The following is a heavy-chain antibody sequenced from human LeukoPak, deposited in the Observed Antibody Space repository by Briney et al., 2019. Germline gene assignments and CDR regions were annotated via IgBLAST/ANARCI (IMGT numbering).Heavy chain of an antibody. CDR2: IIPIFGTA. Sequence: SVKVSCKASGGTFSSYAISWVRQAPGQGLEWMGRIIPIFGTANYAQKFQGRVTITTDESTSTAYMELSSLRSEDTAVYYCARGDSSGWYPNYYYYYYMDVWGKGTTVTVSS. V-gene: IGHV1-69*05. CDR3: ARGDSSGWYPNYYYYYYMDV. CDR1: GGTFSSYA. D-gene: IGHD6-19*01. J-gene: IGHJ6*03.